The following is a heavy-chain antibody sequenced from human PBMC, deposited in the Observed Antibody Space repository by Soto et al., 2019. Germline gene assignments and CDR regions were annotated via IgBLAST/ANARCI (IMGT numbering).Heavy chain of an antibody. CDR3: ARSPYDFWSGYYLYYYYGMDV. CDR2: IWYDGSNK. V-gene: IGHV3-33*01. CDR1: GFTFSSYG. D-gene: IGHD3-3*01. J-gene: IGHJ6*02. Sequence: HPGGSLRLSCAASGFTFSSYGMHWVRQAPGKGLEWVAVIWYDGSNKYYADSVKGRFTISRDNSKNTLYLQMNSLRAEDTAVYYCARSPYDFWSGYYLYYYYGMDVWGQGTTVTVSS.